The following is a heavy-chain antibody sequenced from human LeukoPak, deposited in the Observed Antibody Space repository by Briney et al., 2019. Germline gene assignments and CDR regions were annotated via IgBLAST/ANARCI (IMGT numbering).Heavy chain of an antibody. V-gene: IGHV3-23*01. D-gene: IGHD1-26*01. CDR2: ISGSGGST. CDR1: GFTFSSYA. Sequence: GGSLRLSCAASGFTFSSYAMGWVRQAPGKGLEWVSAISGSGGSTYYADSVMGRFTISRDNSKNTLYLQMNSLRPDDTAVYYCAKDLGRYRNNYFDYWGQGTLVTVSS. J-gene: IGHJ4*02. CDR3: AKDLGRYRNNYFDY.